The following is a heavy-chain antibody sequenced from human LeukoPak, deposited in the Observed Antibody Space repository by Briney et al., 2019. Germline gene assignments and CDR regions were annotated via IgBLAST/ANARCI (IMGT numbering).Heavy chain of an antibody. Sequence: PSQTLSLTCIVSGGSISSGGYYWSWLRQHPGKGLEWIGYIYYNGNTYYNPSLKSRVSISKDTSKNHFSLKLSSVTAADTAVYYCARAVTSYYFDYWGQGTLVTVSS. CDR3: ARAVTSYYFDY. CDR2: IYYNGNT. J-gene: IGHJ4*02. V-gene: IGHV4-31*03. D-gene: IGHD4-17*01. CDR1: GGSISSGGYY.